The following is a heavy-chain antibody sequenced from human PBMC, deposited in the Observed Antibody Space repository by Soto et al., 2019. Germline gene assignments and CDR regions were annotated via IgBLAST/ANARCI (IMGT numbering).Heavy chain of an antibody. CDR1: GYTFSNYG. Sequence: ASVKVSCKASGYTFSNYGVNWVRQAPGQGLEWLGYIMAYNNNPHYAQKFVGRVTMTADTSTSTAFLELRSLTPDDTAVYYCARGGMGKSYWTLDSWGQGTQVTVSS. V-gene: IGHV1-18*01. CDR2: IMAYNNNP. D-gene: IGHD1-26*01. CDR3: ARGGMGKSYWTLDS. J-gene: IGHJ4*02.